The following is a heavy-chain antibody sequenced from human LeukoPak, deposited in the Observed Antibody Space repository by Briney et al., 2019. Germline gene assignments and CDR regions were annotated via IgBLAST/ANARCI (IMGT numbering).Heavy chain of an antibody. CDR1: GFTFNNYN. V-gene: IGHV3-21*01. D-gene: IGHD3-22*01. Sequence: PGGSLRLSCAASGFTFNNYNMNWVRQAPGKALEWVSSITSSGTYIFYADSVKGRFTISRDNAKNSLYLQMNSLGPEDTAVYYCAKMPYYYDSSGYEPDYWGQGTLVTVSS. CDR2: ITSSGTYI. J-gene: IGHJ4*02. CDR3: AKMPYYYDSSGYEPDY.